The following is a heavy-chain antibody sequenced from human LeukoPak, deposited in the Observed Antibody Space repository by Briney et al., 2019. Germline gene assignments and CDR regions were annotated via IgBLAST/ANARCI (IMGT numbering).Heavy chain of an antibody. CDR3: ARDKYSYGPLDYGDY. V-gene: IGHV3-21*01. CDR1: GFTFSSYS. Sequence: PGGSLRLSCAASGFTFSSYSMNWVRQAPGKGLEWVSSISSSSSYIYYADSVKGRFTISRDNAKNSMYMQMNRLRAEDTAVYYCARDKYSYGPLDYGDYWGQGTLVTVSS. J-gene: IGHJ4*02. D-gene: IGHD5-18*01. CDR2: ISSSSSYI.